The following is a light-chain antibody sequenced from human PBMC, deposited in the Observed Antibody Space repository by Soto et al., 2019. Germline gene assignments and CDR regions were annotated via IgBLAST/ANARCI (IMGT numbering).Light chain of an antibody. Sequence: DIQLTQSPSTLSASVGDRVTITCRASQSISSWLAWYQQKPGKAPKFLIYKTSNLESGVPSRFSGSGSGTEFTLTISRLQPDDFAPYYCQYYNNYCWTFGQGTKVEIK. V-gene: IGKV1-5*03. CDR3: QYYNNYCWT. CDR2: KTS. CDR1: QSISSW. J-gene: IGKJ1*01.